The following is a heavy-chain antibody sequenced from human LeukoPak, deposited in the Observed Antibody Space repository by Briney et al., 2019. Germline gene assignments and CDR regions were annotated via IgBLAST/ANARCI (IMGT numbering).Heavy chain of an antibody. J-gene: IGHJ4*02. D-gene: IGHD4-17*01. CDR2: MYSGGAT. V-gene: IGHV3-66*01. Sequence: GGSLRLSCAASGVTVSSSYMSWVRQAPGQGLEWVSIMYSGGATDYADSVKGRFTISRDNSKNTLYLQMNGLRAEDTAVYYCARDPSPFYGDYGYWGQGTLVIVSS. CDR3: ARDPSPFYGDYGY. CDR1: GVTVSSSY.